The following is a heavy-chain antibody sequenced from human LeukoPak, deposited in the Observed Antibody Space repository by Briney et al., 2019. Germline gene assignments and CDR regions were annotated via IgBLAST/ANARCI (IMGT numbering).Heavy chain of an antibody. V-gene: IGHV4-38-2*02. D-gene: IGHD6-13*01. CDR2: IYHSGST. CDR1: TYSISSGYY. J-gene: IGHJ4*02. Sequence: PSETLSLTCTVSTYSISSGYYWGWIRQPPGKGLEWIGSIYHSGSTYYNPSLKSRLTISVDTSKSQFSLKLSSVTAADTAVYYCARDRVSMYSFDYWGQGTLVTVSS. CDR3: ARDRVSMYSFDY.